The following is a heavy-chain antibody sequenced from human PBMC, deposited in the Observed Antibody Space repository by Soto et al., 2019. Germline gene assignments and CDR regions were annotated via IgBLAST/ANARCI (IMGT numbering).Heavy chain of an antibody. D-gene: IGHD6-13*01. CDR2: ISYDGSNK. Sequence: LRLSCAASGFTFSSYGMHWVRQAPGKGLEWVAVISYDGSNKYYADSVKGRFTISRDNSKNTLYLQMNSLRAEDTAVYYCAKDLEQQLVYIYYYYGMDVWGQGTTVTVSS. CDR1: GFTFSSYG. CDR3: AKDLEQQLVYIYYYYGMDV. V-gene: IGHV3-30*18. J-gene: IGHJ6*02.